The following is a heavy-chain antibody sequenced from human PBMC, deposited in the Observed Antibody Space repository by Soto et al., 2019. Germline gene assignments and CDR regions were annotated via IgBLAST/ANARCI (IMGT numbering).Heavy chain of an antibody. CDR1: GFSLSNTRMG. CDR2: IFSNHEK. J-gene: IGHJ5*02. V-gene: IGHV2-26*01. Sequence: QVTLKESGPVLVKPTETLTLTCTVSGFSLSNTRMGVSWIRQPPGKALEWLAHIFSNHEKSYSTSLKSRLTISKDTSKSQVVLSMTNMDPVDTATYYCTRIEKGSATYTWGQGTLVTVSS. CDR3: TRIEKGSATYT. D-gene: IGHD3-10*01.